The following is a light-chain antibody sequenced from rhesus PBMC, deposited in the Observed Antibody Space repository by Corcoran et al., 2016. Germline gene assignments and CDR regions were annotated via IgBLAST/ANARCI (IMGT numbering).Light chain of an antibody. CDR1: QGISSY. V-gene: IGKV1-38*01. CDR2: DAS. CDR3: QQRNSYPLT. J-gene: IGKJ4*01. Sequence: DIQLTQSPSSLSASVGDRVTITCRASQGISSYLAWYQPKPGKAPKLLIYDASNLQSGVPSRLSGSGSGTEFTLTISSLQPEDFAVYYCQQRNSYPLTFGGGTKVELK.